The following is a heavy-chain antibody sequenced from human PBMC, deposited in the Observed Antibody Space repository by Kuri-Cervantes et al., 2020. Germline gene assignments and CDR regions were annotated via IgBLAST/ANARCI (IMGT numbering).Heavy chain of an antibody. J-gene: IGHJ4*02. D-gene: IGHD5-12*01. V-gene: IGHV3-23*01. Sequence: GGSLRLSCAASGFTFSSYAMSWVRQAPGEGLEWVSGISGSGGSTYYADSVKGRFTISRDNSKKTLYLHMHSLRVEDTAVYYCALGVDIEATAPWLLDFWGQGTLVTVSS. CDR3: ALGVDIEATAPWLLDF. CDR1: GFTFSSYA. CDR2: ISGSGGST.